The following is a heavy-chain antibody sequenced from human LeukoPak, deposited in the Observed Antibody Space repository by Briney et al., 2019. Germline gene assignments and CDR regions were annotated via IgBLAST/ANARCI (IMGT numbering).Heavy chain of an antibody. D-gene: IGHD2-21*01. CDR1: GFTFSTYW. CDR3: ARLAYCGGECFYSMDV. CDR2: IKQDGSVK. Sequence: GGSLRLSCAASGFTFSTYWMTWVRQAPGRGPEWGANIKQDGSVKYYVDSLKGRFTISRDNVKNSLYLQMNSVGAEDTAVYYCARLAYCGGECFYSMDVWGQGTTVTVSS. V-gene: IGHV3-7*01. J-gene: IGHJ6*02.